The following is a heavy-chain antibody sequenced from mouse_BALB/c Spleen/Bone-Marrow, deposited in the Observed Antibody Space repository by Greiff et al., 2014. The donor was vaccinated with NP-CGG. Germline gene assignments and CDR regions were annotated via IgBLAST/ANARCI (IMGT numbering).Heavy chain of an antibody. V-gene: IGHV1-20*02. J-gene: IGHJ1*01. Sequence: VQLQQSGPELAKPGASVEISCKASGYSFTGYFMNWVMQSHGKSLEWIGRINPYNGDTFYNQKFKGKATLTVDKSSSTAHMELRSLASEDSAVYYCARVTTDWYFDVWGAGTTVTVSS. D-gene: IGHD1-1*01. CDR1: GYSFTGYF. CDR3: ARVTTDWYFDV. CDR2: INPYNGDT.